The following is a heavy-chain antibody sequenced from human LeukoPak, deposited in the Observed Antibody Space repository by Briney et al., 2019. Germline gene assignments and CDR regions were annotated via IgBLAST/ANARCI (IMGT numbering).Heavy chain of an antibody. CDR2: ISSNGGST. CDR1: GFTFSSYA. J-gene: IGHJ4*02. V-gene: IGHV3-64*01. CDR3: ARDAGGGYSYGLIDY. Sequence: GGSLRLSCAASGFTFSSYAMHWVRQAPGKGLECVSAISSNGGSTYYANSVKGRLTISRDNSKNTLYLQMGRLRAEHMAVYYCARDAGGGYSYGLIDYWGQGTLVTVSS. D-gene: IGHD5-18*01.